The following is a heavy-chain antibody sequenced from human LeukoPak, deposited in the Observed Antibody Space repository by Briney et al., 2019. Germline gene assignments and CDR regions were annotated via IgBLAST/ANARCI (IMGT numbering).Heavy chain of an antibody. D-gene: IGHD6-13*01. J-gene: IGHJ5*02. V-gene: IGHV4-39*02. CDR2: IYYSGST. Sequence: SETLSLTCTVSGGCISSGSYYWGWIRQPPGKGLEWIGSIYYSGSTYYNPSLKSRVTISVDTSKNQFSLKLTSVTAADTAVYYCAIETAKYTSSLDWFDPWGQGTLVTVSS. CDR3: AIETAKYTSSLDWFDP. CDR1: GGCISSGSYY.